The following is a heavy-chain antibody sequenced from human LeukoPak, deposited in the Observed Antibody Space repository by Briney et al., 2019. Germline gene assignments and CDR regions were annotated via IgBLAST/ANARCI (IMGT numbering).Heavy chain of an antibody. Sequence: SVKVSCKASGGTFSSYAISWVRQAPGQRLEWMGGIIPIFGTANYAQKFQGRVTITADESTSTAYMELSSLRSEDTAVYYCAREGEGQQLVGPGAFDIWGQGTMVTVSS. CDR3: AREGEGQQLVGPGAFDI. CDR2: IIPIFGTA. V-gene: IGHV1-69*13. CDR1: GGTFSSYA. D-gene: IGHD6-13*01. J-gene: IGHJ3*02.